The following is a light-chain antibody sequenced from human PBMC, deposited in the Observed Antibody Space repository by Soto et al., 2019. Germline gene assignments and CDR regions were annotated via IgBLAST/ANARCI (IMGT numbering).Light chain of an antibody. CDR2: GAS. CDR3: QQYGSSPRT. Sequence: EIVMTQSPATLSVSPGGRATLSCRASQSVSRNLAWYQQKPGQSPRLLIYGASSRATGIPDRFSGSGSGTDFTLTISRLEPEDFAVYYCQQYGSSPRTFGQGTKLEIK. CDR1: QSVSRN. J-gene: IGKJ2*01. V-gene: IGKV3-20*01.